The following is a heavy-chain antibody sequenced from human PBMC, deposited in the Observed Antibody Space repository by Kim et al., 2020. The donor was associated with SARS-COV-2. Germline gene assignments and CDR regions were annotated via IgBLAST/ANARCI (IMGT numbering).Heavy chain of an antibody. Sequence: ADSVKGRFTISRDNAQSLLYLQMNSLRAEDTAIYYCAGEDCRDSTCYYWGQGALVTVPS. CDR3: AGEDCRDSTCYY. D-gene: IGHD2-2*01. V-gene: IGHV3-21*01. J-gene: IGHJ4*02.